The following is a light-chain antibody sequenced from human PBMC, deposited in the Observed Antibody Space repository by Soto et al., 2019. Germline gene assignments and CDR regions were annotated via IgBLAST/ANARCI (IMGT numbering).Light chain of an antibody. Sequence: DIQMTQSPSSLSASVGDRVTITCQASQDISNYLNWYQQKPGKAPKLLIYDASNLETGVPSRFSGSGSWTDFTFTISSLQPEDIATYYCQQYDNFLYTFGQGTKLEIK. CDR1: QDISNY. J-gene: IGKJ2*01. V-gene: IGKV1-33*01. CDR3: QQYDNFLYT. CDR2: DAS.